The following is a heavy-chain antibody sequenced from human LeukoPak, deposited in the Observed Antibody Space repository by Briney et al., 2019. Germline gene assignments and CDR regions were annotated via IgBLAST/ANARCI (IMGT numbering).Heavy chain of an antibody. CDR2: INPNSGDT. D-gene: IGHD5-12*01. CDR1: GYTFTGYY. J-gene: IGHJ4*02. CDR3: ASGPYSAFKY. V-gene: IGHV1-2*02. Sequence: ASVKVSCKASGYTFTGYYSYWVRQAPGQGLEWMGWINPNSGDTHYAQSFQGRVTMTRDTSITTAYMELSRLTSDDTAVYYCASGPYSAFKYWGQGTLVTVSS.